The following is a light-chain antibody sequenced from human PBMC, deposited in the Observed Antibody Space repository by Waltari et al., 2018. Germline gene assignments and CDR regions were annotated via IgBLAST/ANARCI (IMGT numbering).Light chain of an antibody. CDR2: WAS. V-gene: IGKV4-1*01. CDR3: QQYLTLPYS. Sequence: ELTQSPDSLPVSLRERATINCKSSPSVLYNFNNKNYLAWFQLKPGQPPKLLIRWASTREPGVPDRFSGSGSGTDFTLTISSLQTEDVAVYYCQQYLTLPYSFGQGTKLEIK. J-gene: IGKJ2*03. CDR1: PSVLYNFNNKNY.